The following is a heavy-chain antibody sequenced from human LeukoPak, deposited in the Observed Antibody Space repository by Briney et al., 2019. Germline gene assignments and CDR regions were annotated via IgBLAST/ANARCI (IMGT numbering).Heavy chain of an antibody. J-gene: IGHJ6*02. D-gene: IGHD3-22*01. CDR1: GFTFSSYA. V-gene: IGHV3-30-3*01. CDR2: ISYDGSNK. Sequence: PGRSLRLSCAASGFTFSSYAMHWVRQAPGKGLEWVAVISYDGSNKYYADSVKGRFTISRDNSKNTLYLQMNSLRAEDTAVYYCAREDDSSGYYYRGFRYYYYGMDVWGQGTTVTVSS. CDR3: AREDDSSGYYYRGFRYYYYGMDV.